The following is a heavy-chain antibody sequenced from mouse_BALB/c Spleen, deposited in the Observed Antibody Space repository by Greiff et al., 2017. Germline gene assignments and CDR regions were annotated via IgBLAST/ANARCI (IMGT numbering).Heavy chain of an antibody. D-gene: IGHD1-1*01. Sequence: DVKLQESGPGLVKPSQSLSLTCTVTGYSITSDYAWNWIRQFPGNKLEWMGYISYSGSTSYNPSLKSRISITRDTSKNQFFLQLNSVTTEDTATYYCARGAVVARYFDVWGAGTTVTVSS. CDR3: ARGAVVARYFDV. V-gene: IGHV3-2*02. CDR1: GYSITSDYA. CDR2: ISYSGST. J-gene: IGHJ1*01.